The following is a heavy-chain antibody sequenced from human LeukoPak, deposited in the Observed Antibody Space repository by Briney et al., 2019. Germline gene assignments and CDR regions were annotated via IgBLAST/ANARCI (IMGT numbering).Heavy chain of an antibody. CDR1: GFTFSSSG. Sequence: GGSLRLSCAASGFTFSSSGMHWVRQAPGKGLEWLAVISNEGNNKYYADSVKGRFTISRDNPKNTLYLEMNSLRAEDTAVYYCAKRGGSYFDYWGQGTLVTVSS. J-gene: IGHJ4*02. CDR2: ISNEGNNK. D-gene: IGHD1-26*01. V-gene: IGHV3-30*18. CDR3: AKRGGSYFDY.